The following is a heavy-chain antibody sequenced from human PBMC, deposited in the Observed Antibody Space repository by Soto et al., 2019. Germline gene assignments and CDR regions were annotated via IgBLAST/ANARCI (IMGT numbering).Heavy chain of an antibody. V-gene: IGHV3-7*03. D-gene: IGHD3-22*01. CDR2: IKQDRSEK. CDR1: GFTFSSYW. CDR3: ARAALPYYYDSSGYYGYFDY. Sequence: EVQLVESGGGLVQPGGSLRLSCAASGFTFSSYWMSWVRQAPGKGLEWVANIKQDRSEKYYVDSVKGRFTISRDNAKNSLYLQMNSLRAEDTAVYYCARAALPYYYDSSGYYGYFDYWGQGTLVTVSS. J-gene: IGHJ4*02.